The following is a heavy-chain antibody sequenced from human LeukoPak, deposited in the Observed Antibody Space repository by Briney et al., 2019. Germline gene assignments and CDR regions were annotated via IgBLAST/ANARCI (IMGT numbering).Heavy chain of an antibody. CDR2: ISHDESNE. CDR1: GFTFSIHG. Sequence: GGSLRLSCATSGFTFSIHGMHWVRQAPGKGLEWVAVISHDESNEYYADSVKGRFTISRDNSKNTLYLQMNSLRVEDTAVYYCASGPYWGQGTLATVSS. V-gene: IGHV3-30*03. CDR3: ASGPY. D-gene: IGHD3-10*01. J-gene: IGHJ4*02.